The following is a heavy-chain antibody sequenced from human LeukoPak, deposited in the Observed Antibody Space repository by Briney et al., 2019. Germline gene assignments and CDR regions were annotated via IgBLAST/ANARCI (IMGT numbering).Heavy chain of an antibody. CDR1: GFTVSANY. J-gene: IGHJ4*02. CDR2: IYSAGDT. V-gene: IGHV3-66*01. Sequence: GGSLRLSCAASGFTVSANYMTWVCQAPGKGLEWVSVIYSAGDTYYADSVKGRFSISRDNSKSTLYLQMNSLRAEDTAVYYCATDFYDSSGYDYWGQGTLVTVSS. CDR3: ATDFYDSSGYDY. D-gene: IGHD3-22*01.